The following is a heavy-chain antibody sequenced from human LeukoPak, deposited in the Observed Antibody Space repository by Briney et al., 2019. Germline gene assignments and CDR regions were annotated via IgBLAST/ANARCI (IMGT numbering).Heavy chain of an antibody. D-gene: IGHD2-2*01. CDR3: ARGRVEDLPFPLSFAPGS. J-gene: IGHJ5*02. CDR2: ISCSGGST. Sequence: GGSLRLSCAASGFTFNNYGMSWVRQAPGKGLEWVSDISCSGGSTDYADSVKGRFTISRDNAKNSLYLQMNSLRAEDTAVYYCARGRVEDLPFPLSFAPGSWGEGALGSVS. CDR1: GFTFNNYG. V-gene: IGHV3-20*04.